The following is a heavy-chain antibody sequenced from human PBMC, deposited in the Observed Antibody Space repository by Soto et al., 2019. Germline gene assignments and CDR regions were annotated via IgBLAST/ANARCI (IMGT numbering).Heavy chain of an antibody. D-gene: IGHD6-6*01. J-gene: IGHJ6*03. CDR3: ARLRIAARLRLYYMDV. V-gene: IGHV4-39*01. Sequence: PRKGLEWIGSIYYSGSTYYNPSLKSRVTISVDTSKNQFSLKLSSVTAADTAVYYCARLRIAARLRLYYMDVWGKGTTVTVSS. CDR2: IYYSGST.